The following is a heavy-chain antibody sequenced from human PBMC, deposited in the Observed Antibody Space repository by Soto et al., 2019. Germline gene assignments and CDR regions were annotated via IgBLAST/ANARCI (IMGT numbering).Heavy chain of an antibody. J-gene: IGHJ4*02. V-gene: IGHV3-7*05. CDR3: ARDPGISSGWYYFDY. Sequence: EVHLVESGGGLVQSGGSLRLSCAASGFTFSNHWMTWVRQAPGKGLEWVASVKQDGSEIYYGDFVKGRFTISRDNAKNSLFLQLNSLRAEDTAMYYCARDPGISSGWYYFDYWGQGTLVTVSS. D-gene: IGHD6-19*01. CDR2: VKQDGSEI. CDR1: GFTFSNHW.